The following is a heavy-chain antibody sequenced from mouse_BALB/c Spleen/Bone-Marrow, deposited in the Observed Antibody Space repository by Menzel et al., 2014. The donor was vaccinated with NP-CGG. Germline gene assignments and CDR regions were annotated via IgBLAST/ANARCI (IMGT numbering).Heavy chain of an antibody. V-gene: IGHV1S132*01. J-gene: IGHJ4*01. Sequence: QVQLQQSGAELVKPGASVKLSCKTSGYTFTSYWIQWVKQRPGQGLGWIGEIFPGTGTTYYNEKFKGKATLTIDTSSSTASMQLSSLTSEDSAVYFCARHYYGSSGAMDYWGQGTSVTVSS. CDR2: IFPGTGTT. CDR3: ARHYYGSSGAMDY. CDR1: GYTFTSYW. D-gene: IGHD1-1*01.